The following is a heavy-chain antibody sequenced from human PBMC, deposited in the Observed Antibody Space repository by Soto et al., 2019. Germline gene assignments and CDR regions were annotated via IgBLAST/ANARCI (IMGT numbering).Heavy chain of an antibody. CDR2: ISSSSSYI. J-gene: IGHJ4*02. Sequence: SLRLSCAASGFTFSSYSMNWVRQAPGKGLEWVSSISSSSSYIYYADSVKGRFTISRDNAKNSLYLQMNSLRAEDTAVYYCARDLGSGNWNYFEHWGQGTLVTVSS. CDR3: ARDLGSGNWNYFEH. V-gene: IGHV3-21*01. D-gene: IGHD3-10*02. CDR1: GFTFSSYS.